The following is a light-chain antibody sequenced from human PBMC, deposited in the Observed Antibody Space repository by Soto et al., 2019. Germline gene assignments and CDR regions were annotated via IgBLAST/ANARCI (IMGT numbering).Light chain of an antibody. J-gene: IGLJ2*01. CDR1: SSNIGDNT. CDR2: SDD. V-gene: IGLV1-44*01. CDR3: AAWDDNLNGWV. Sequence: QSVLTQPPSVSGTPGQRVTISCSGSSSNIGDNTVNWYQQLPGTAPKPLIYSDDQRPSGVPDRFSGSKSGTSASLAISGLQSEDEADYYCAAWDDNLNGWVFGGGTQLTVL.